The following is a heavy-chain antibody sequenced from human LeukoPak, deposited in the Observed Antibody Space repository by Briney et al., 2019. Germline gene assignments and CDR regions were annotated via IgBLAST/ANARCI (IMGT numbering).Heavy chain of an antibody. CDR1: GGSISSSSYY. CDR3: ARAGRGYCSSTSCEYNWFDP. J-gene: IGHJ5*02. V-gene: IGHV4-31*03. Sequence: PSETLSLTCTVSGGSISSSSYYWGWIRQPPGKGLEWIGYIYYSGSTYYNPSLKSRVTISVDTSKNQFSLKLSSVTAADTAVYYCARAGRGYCSSTSCEYNWFDPWGQGTLVTVS. D-gene: IGHD2-2*01. CDR2: IYYSGST.